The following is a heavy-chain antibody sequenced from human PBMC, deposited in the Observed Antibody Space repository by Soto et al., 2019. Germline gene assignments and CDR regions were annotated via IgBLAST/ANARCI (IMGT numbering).Heavy chain of an antibody. CDR3: AKDKPGTSAFDY. D-gene: IGHD1-1*01. J-gene: IGHJ4*02. V-gene: IGHV3-23*01. Sequence: GSLRLSCAASGLSISSNAMYWVRQAPGKGLEWVSAISDRGDTTHYADSVKGRFTISRDTSKNTPYLQLNTLRADDTAVYYCAKDKPGTSAFDYWGQGTLVTVSS. CDR1: GLSISSNA. CDR2: ISDRGDTT.